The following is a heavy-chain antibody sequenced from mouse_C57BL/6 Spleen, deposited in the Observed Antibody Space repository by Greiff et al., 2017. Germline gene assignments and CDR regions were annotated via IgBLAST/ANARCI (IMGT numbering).Heavy chain of an antibody. V-gene: IGHV5-6*02. CDR3: ARHYYSNLYYYAMDY. CDR1: GFTFSSYG. D-gene: IGHD2-5*01. CDR2: ISSGGSYT. J-gene: IGHJ4*01. Sequence: EVKLVESGGDLVKPGGSLKLSCAASGFTFSSYGMSWVRQTPDKRLEWVATISSGGSYTYYPDSVKGRFTISRDNAKNTLYLQMSSLNSEDTAMYYCARHYYSNLYYYAMDYWGQGTSVTVSS.